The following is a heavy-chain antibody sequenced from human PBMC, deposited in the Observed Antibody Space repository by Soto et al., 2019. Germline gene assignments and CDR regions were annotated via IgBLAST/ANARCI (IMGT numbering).Heavy chain of an antibody. V-gene: IGHV4-4*02. CDR3: ARLVYDTRLNYMYFDF. CDR2: IFHDGTA. J-gene: IGHJ4*02. CDR1: GVSISSGNW. Sequence: TSETLSLTCAVSGVSISSGNWWTWVRQTPQRGLEYIGEIFHDGTANYYPSFERRVAISVDTSKNQFSLKLTSVTAADTAIYFCARLVYDTRLNYMYFDFWGQGALVTVSA. D-gene: IGHD2-8*01.